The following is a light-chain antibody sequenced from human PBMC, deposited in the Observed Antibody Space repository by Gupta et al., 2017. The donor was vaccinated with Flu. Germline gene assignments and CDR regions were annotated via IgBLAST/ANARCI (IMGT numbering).Light chain of an antibody. CDR3: AAWDDSLNGHYV. CDR2: VSN. V-gene: IGLV1-44*01. J-gene: IGLJ1*01. Sequence: QSVLPQPPSASGTPGQRVTIPCSGSSSNIGSTAVNWYQQVPGTSPKLLIYVSNQRPSGGPDRFAGSKSGTSASLAIRGLQSEEEADYYCAAWDDSLNGHYVFGTGTKVTVL. CDR1: SSNIGSTA.